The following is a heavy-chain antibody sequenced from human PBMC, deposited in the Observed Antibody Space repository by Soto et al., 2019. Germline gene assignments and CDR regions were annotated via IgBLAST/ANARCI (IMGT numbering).Heavy chain of an antibody. V-gene: IGHV3-23*01. J-gene: IGHJ4*02. CDR3: AKDQWGDSYGLDY. Sequence: PGGSLRLSCAASGFTFSSYAMSWVRQAPGKGLEWVSAISGSGGSTYYADSVKGRFTISRDNSKNTLFLQMNSLRADDTDLYYCAKDQWGDSYGLDYWGQGTLVTVSS. CDR1: GFTFSSYA. CDR2: ISGSGGST. D-gene: IGHD5-18*01.